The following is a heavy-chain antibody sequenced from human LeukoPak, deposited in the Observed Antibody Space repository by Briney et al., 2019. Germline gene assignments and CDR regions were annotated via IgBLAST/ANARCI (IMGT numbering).Heavy chain of an antibody. Sequence: GGSLRLSCAASGFTFSSYWMSWVRQAPGKGLEWVSSISSSSSYIYYADSVKGRFTISRDNAKNSLYLQMNSLRAEDTAVYYCARDRTYYDSMAPDYWGQGTLVTVSS. V-gene: IGHV3-21*01. D-gene: IGHD3-3*01. J-gene: IGHJ4*02. CDR2: ISSSSSYI. CDR1: GFTFSSYW. CDR3: ARDRTYYDSMAPDY.